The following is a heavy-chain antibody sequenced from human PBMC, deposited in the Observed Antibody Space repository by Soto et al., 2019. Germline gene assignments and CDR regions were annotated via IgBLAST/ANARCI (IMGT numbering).Heavy chain of an antibody. J-gene: IGHJ5*02. CDR3: ARSYISSSYWFDP. D-gene: IGHD6-6*01. CDR1: GGSIRIYY. V-gene: IGHV4-59*13. CDR2: IHYSGKT. Sequence: SETQSLTYTVSGGSIRIYYGTWILQSPGKGLEWIAYIHYSGKTIYNPSLKSRVTMTRDTSASTVYMELSSLRSEDTAMYYCARSYISSSYWFDPWGQGTLVNVS.